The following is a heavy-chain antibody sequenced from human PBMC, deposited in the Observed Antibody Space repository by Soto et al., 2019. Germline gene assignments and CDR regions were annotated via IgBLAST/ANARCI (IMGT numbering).Heavy chain of an antibody. CDR1: GDSISNSRFY. D-gene: IGHD3-22*01. J-gene: IGHJ5*02. V-gene: IGHV4-39*01. CDR3: ARDFFDSSDYTTNWFNP. Sequence: SETLSLTCSVSGDSISNSRFYWAWIRQPPGEGLEWIGSIYHTGNAYYNPSLKSRVTISVDTSKNQFSLKLTSVTAADAALYYCARDFFDSSDYTTNWFNPWGQGTLVTVSS. CDR2: IYHTGNA.